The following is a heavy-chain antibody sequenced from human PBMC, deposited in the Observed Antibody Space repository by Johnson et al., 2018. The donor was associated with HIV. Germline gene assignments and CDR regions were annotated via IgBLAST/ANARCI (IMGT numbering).Heavy chain of an antibody. J-gene: IGHJ3*02. CDR1: GFTFDDYG. D-gene: IGHD3-22*01. V-gene: IGHV3-33*08. CDR2: IWYDGSNK. CDR3: ARGPIITMIVVPAPGWVHI. Sequence: QVQLVESGGGVVRPGGSLRLSCAASGFTFDDYGMTWVRQAPGKGLEWVAVIWYDGSNKYYADSVKGRFTISRDNSKNTLYLQMNSLRAEDTAVYYCARGPIITMIVVPAPGWVHIWGQGTMVTVSS.